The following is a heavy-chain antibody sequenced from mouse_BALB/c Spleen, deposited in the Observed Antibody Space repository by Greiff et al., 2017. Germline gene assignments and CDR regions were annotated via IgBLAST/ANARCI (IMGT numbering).Heavy chain of an antibody. J-gene: IGHJ2*01. CDR3: ARGETGLDY. D-gene: IGHD4-1*01. Sequence: EVHLVESGGGLVQPGGSRKLSCAASGFTFSSFGMHWVRQAPEKGLEWVAYISSGSSTIYYADTVKGRFTISRDNPKNTLFLQMTSLRSEDTAMYYCARGETGLDYWGQGTTLTVSS. CDR1: GFTFSSFG. V-gene: IGHV5-17*02. CDR2: ISSGSSTI.